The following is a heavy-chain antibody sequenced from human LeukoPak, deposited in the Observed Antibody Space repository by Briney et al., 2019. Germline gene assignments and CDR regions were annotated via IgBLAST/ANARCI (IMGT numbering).Heavy chain of an antibody. J-gene: IGHJ5*02. CDR1: GGSISSGGYY. CDR2: IYYSGST. V-gene: IGHV4-31*03. Sequence: SETLSLTCTVSGGSISSGGYYWSWIRQHPGKGLEWIGYIYYSGSTYYNPSLKSRVTISVDTSKNQFSLKLSSVTAADTAVYYCARQSDSDYYDSSGYPLPPKTWDQGTLVTVSS. CDR3: ARQSDSDYYDSSGYPLPPKT. D-gene: IGHD3-22*01.